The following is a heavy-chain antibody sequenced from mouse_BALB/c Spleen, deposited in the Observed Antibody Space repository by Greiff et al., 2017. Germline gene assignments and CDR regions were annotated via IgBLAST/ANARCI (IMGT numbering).Heavy chain of an antibody. Sequence: VQLKQSGAELVKPGASVKLSCTASGFNIKDTYMHWVKQRPEQGLEWIGRIDPANGNTKYDPKFQGKATITADPSSNTAYLQLSSLTSEDTAVYYCARSGSLYSAMDYWGQGTSVTVSS. V-gene: IGHV14-3*02. D-gene: IGHD1-1*01. CDR3: ARSGSLYSAMDY. CDR1: GFNIKDTY. J-gene: IGHJ4*01. CDR2: IDPANGNT.